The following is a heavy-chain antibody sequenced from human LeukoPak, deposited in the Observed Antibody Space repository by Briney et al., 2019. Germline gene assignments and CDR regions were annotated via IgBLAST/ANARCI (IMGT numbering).Heavy chain of an antibody. V-gene: IGHV3-21*01. Sequence: PGGSLRLSCAASGPTFSSYSMNWVRQAPGKGLEWVSSITGSSSDIYYADSVKGRITISRDNTKNSLYLQMNSLRAEDTAVYYCARALDSSAYYQGFDYWGQGTLVTVSS. CDR3: ARALDSSAYYQGFDY. CDR1: GPTFSSYS. J-gene: IGHJ4*02. CDR2: ITGSSSDI. D-gene: IGHD3-22*01.